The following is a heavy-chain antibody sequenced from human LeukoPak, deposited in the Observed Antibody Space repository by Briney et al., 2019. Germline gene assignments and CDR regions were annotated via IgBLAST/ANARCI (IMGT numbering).Heavy chain of an antibody. V-gene: IGHV3-21*04. J-gene: IGHJ4*02. D-gene: IGHD5-12*01. Sequence: GGSLRLSCAASGFTFSSYSMNWVRQAPGKGLEWVSSISSSSSYIYYADSVKGRFTISRDNAKNSLYLQMNSLRAEDTAVYYCAAGGGQGGGYEWGQGTLVTVSS. CDR3: AAGGGQGGGYE. CDR2: ISSSSSYI. CDR1: GFTFSSYS.